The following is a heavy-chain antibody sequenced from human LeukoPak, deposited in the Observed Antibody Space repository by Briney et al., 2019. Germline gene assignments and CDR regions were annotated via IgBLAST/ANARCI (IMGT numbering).Heavy chain of an antibody. CDR2: IWINGRDE. Sequence: GGSLRLSCAASGFTFGIYGMHWVRQAPGKGLEWVASIWINGRDETYVDSVKGRFSISRDSSTLFLQMNSLRPEDTAIYFCARGKGSGRFGYFYYGVDVWGQGTTVTVSS. J-gene: IGHJ6*02. CDR1: GFTFGIYG. D-gene: IGHD3-10*01. CDR3: ARGKGSGRFGYFYYGVDV. V-gene: IGHV3-33*01.